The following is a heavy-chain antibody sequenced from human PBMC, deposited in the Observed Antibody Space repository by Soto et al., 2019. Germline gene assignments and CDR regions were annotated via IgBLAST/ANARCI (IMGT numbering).Heavy chain of an antibody. D-gene: IGHD1-26*01. CDR3: TRDTGRGELHKGELAY. CDR1: GYTFNSYV. Sequence: QVQLVQSGAEVKKPGASVKVSCKASGYTFNSYVLHWVRQAPGQRLEWMGWINAGNGKTKYSQKLQGRLTFARDTSASPAYMKLRRLTSEATRVHCWTRDTGRGELHKGELAYWGQGTLVNVSS. V-gene: IGHV1-3*01. J-gene: IGHJ4*02. CDR2: INAGNGKT.